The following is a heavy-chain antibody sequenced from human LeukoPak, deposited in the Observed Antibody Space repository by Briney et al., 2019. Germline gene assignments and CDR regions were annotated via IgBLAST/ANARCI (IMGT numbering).Heavy chain of an antibody. J-gene: IGHJ6*02. Sequence: GGSLRLSCAASGFTFSSYSMNRVRQAPGKGLEWVSSISSSSSYIYYADSVKGRFTISRDNAKNSLYLQMNSLRAEDTAVYYCASGGTTGTTWVFFEYYYGMDVWGQGTTVTVSS. CDR2: ISSSSSYI. V-gene: IGHV3-21*01. CDR1: GFTFSSYS. CDR3: ASGGTTGTTWVFFEYYYGMDV. D-gene: IGHD1-1*01.